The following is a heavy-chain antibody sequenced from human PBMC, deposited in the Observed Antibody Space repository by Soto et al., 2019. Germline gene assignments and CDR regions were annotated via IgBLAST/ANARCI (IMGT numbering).Heavy chain of an antibody. J-gene: IGHJ5*02. V-gene: IGHV3-30-3*01. D-gene: IGHD3-22*01. CDR2: ISYDGSNK. CDR1: GFTFSSYA. Sequence: QVQLVESGGGVVQPGRSLRLSCAASGFTFSSYAMHWVRQAPGKGLEWVAVISYDGSNKYYADSAKGRFTISRDNSKNTPYLQMNSLSAEDTAVYYCAREGGSGYLFDPWGQGTLVTVSS. CDR3: AREGGSGYLFDP.